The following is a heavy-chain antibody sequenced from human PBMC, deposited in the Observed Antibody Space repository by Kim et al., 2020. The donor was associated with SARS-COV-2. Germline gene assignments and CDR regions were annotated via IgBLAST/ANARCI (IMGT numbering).Heavy chain of an antibody. CDR1: GFTFDDYG. V-gene: IGHV3-43*02. CDR3: AKDTAMVYYYYYYGMDV. D-gene: IGHD5-18*01. CDR2: ISGDGSST. Sequence: GGSLRLSCAASGFTFDDYGMHWVRQAPGKGLEWVSLISGDGSSTYYADSVKGRFTISRDNSKNSLYLQMNSLRTEDTALYYCAKDTAMVYYYYYYGMDVWGQGTTVTVSS. J-gene: IGHJ6*02.